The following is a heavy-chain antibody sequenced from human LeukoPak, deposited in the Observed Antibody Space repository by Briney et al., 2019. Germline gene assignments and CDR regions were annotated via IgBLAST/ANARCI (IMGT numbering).Heavy chain of an antibody. D-gene: IGHD5-12*01. CDR2: VTSSGGGT. CDR3: WKRSSGAYDM. J-gene: IGHJ3*02. CDR1: GFTFSSYS. Sequence: GGSLRLSCAASGFTFSSYSMSWVRQAPGKGLEWVSTVTSSGGGTSYADSVRGRFTISRDNSKNTLYLQMNSLRAEDTAVYYCWKRSSGAYDMWGQGTMVTVSS. V-gene: IGHV3-23*01.